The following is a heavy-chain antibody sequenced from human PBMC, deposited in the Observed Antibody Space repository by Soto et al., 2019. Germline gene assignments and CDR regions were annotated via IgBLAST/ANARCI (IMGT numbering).Heavy chain of an antibody. CDR3: TTDSGYCSSTSCLPGDYYYYGMDV. CDR2: IKSKTDGGTT. Sequence: GGSLRLSCAASGFTFSNAWMNWVRQAPGKGLEWVGRIKSKTDGGTTDYAAPVKGRFTISRDDSKSTLYLQMNSLKTEDTAVYYCTTDSGYCSSTSCLPGDYYYYGMDVWGQGTTVTVSS. J-gene: IGHJ6*02. CDR1: GFTFSNAW. V-gene: IGHV3-15*07. D-gene: IGHD2-2*03.